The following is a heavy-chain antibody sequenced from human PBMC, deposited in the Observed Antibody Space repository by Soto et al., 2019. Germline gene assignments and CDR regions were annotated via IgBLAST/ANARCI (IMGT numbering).Heavy chain of an antibody. CDR3: ARWSYLDY. Sequence: GGSLRLSCAASGFSFGSYALSWVRQAPGKGLEWVSTISGSDGKTFYADSVKGRFSISGDTSQSALYLQMNSLRADGTAMYYCARWSYLDYWCQGTRVTVSS. CDR1: GFSFGSYA. D-gene: IGHD3-10*01. J-gene: IGHJ1*01. CDR2: ISGSDGKT. V-gene: IGHV3-23*01.